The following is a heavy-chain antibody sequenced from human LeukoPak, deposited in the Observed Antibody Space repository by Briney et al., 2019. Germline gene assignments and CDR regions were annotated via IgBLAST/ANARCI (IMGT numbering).Heavy chain of an antibody. CDR1: GYTFTSYD. V-gene: IGHV1-8*01. Sequence: ASVKVSCKASGYTFTSYDINWVRQASGQGLEWMGWMNPNSGNTGYAQRFQGRVTMTRNTSISTAYMELSSLRSEDTAVYYCAGGHGAVAGNDYWGQGTLVTVSS. CDR3: AGGHGAVAGNDY. J-gene: IGHJ4*02. D-gene: IGHD6-19*01. CDR2: MNPNSGNT.